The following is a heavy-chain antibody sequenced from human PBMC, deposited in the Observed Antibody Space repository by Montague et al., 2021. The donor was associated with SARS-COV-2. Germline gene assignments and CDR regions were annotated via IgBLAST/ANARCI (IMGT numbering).Heavy chain of an antibody. CDR3: ARGAGLGSGYGKNYYYYYGMDV. V-gene: IGHV4-59*01. CDR1: GGSISSYY. Sequence: SETLSLTCTVSGGSISSYYWSWIRQPPGKGLEWIWYIYYSGSTNYNPSLKGRDTISVDTYKTQFSLKLSSVTAADTAAYYCARGAGLGSGYGKNYYYYYGMDVWGQGTMVTVSS. D-gene: IGHD5-12*01. J-gene: IGHJ6*02. CDR2: IYYSGST.